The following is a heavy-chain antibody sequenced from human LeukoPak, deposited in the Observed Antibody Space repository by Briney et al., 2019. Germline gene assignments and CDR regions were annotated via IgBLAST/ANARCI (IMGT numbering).Heavy chain of an antibody. V-gene: IGHV4-34*01. Sequence: SETLSLTCAVYGGSFSGYYWSWIRQPPGKGLEWIGEINHSGSTNYNPSLKSRVTISVDTSKNQSSLKLSSVTPADTAVYYCARARTGEFDYWGQGTLVTVSS. CDR3: ARARTGEFDY. D-gene: IGHD7-27*01. CDR1: GGSFSGYY. J-gene: IGHJ4*02. CDR2: INHSGST.